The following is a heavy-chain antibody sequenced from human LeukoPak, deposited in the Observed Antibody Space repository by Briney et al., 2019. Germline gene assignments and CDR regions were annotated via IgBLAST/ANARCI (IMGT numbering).Heavy chain of an antibody. V-gene: IGHV3-9*01. CDR3: AKGLAVSGEDY. D-gene: IGHD6-19*01. CDR1: GFIFGDYA. CDR2: ITWNSVSI. J-gene: IGHJ4*02. Sequence: GGSLRLSCAASGFIFGDYAMHWVRHAPGKGLEWVSGITWNSVSIGYADSVKGRFTISRDNAKNSLYLQMSSLRVEDTAFYYCAKGLAVSGEDYWGQGTLVTVSS.